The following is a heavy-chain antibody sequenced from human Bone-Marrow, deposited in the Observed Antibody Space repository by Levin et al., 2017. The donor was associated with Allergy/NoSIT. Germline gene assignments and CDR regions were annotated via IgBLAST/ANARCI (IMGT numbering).Heavy chain of an antibody. CDR3: ARDLGGRRYYYGMDV. J-gene: IGHJ6*02. CDR2: IYYSGST. V-gene: IGHV4-39*07. CDR1: GGSISSSSYY. Sequence: PSETLSLTCTVSGGSISSSSYYWGWIRQPPGKGLEWIGSIYYSGSTYYNPSLKSRVTISVDTSKNQFSLKLSSVTAADTAVYYCARDLGGRRYYYGMDVWGQGTTVTVSS.